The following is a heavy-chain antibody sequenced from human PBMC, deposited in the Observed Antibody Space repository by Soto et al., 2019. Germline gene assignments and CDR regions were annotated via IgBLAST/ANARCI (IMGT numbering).Heavy chain of an antibody. V-gene: IGHV1-3*01. D-gene: IGHD6-13*01. CDR3: ASSNIVAAPYGMDV. CDR1: GNTFTSYT. CDR2: INAGNGNT. J-gene: IGHJ6*02. Sequence: ASVKVSCKASGNTFTSYTIHWVRQAPGQRLEWMGWINAGNGNTKYSQKFQGRVTITRDTSASTAYMELSSLRSEDTAVYYCASSNIVAAPYGMDVWGQGTTVTVSS.